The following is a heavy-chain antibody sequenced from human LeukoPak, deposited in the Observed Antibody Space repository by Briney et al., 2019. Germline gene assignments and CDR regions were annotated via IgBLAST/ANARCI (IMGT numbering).Heavy chain of an antibody. V-gene: IGHV1-46*03. CDR3: ARSVGGWYQSGEPTKLFDY. D-gene: IGHD6-19*01. CDR1: GYTFTIYY. Sequence: ASVKVSCKASGYTFTIYYMHWVRQAPGQGLEWMGIINPIGGSTSYAKTFPGRVTMPRDTSASTVYLALSSMRAEGTAVYYCARSVGGWYQSGEPTKLFDYWGQGGLVTVSS. CDR2: INPIGGST. J-gene: IGHJ4*02.